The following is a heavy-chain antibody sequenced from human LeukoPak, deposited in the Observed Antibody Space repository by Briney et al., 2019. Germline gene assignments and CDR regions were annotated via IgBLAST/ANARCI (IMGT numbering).Heavy chain of an antibody. J-gene: IGHJ4*02. D-gene: IGHD3-3*01. CDR1: GGSISSGDYY. CDR2: IYYSGST. Sequence: SQTLSLTCTVSGGSISSGDYYWSWIRQPPGKGLEWIGYIYYSGSTYYNPSLKRRVTISVDTSKNQFSLKLSSVTAADTAVYYCARDPVYYDFSQGFDYWGQGTLVTVSS. CDR3: ARDPVYYDFSQGFDY. V-gene: IGHV4-30-4*01.